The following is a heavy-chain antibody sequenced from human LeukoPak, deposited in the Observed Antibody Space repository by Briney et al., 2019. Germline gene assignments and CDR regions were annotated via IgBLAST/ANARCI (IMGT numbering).Heavy chain of an antibody. J-gene: IGHJ4*02. CDR1: GFTFSSYN. V-gene: IGHV3-48*04. Sequence: GGSLRLSCAASGFTFSSYNMNWVRQAPGKGLEWVSYISSSISTIYYADSVKGRFTISRDNAKSSLYLQMNSLRAEDTAVYYCARVISGSYLVGFDYWGQGTLVTVSS. CDR3: ARVISGSYLVGFDY. D-gene: IGHD1-26*01. CDR2: ISSSISTI.